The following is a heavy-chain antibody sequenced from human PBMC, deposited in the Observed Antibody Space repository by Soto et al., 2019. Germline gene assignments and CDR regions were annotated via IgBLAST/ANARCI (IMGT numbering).Heavy chain of an antibody. J-gene: IGHJ6*02. Sequence: QVQLVQSGAEVKKPGASVKVSCKASGYTFTSYGISWVRQAPGQGLEWMGWISAYNGNTNYAQKLQGRVTMTTDTSTSTAYRELGSLRSDDTAVYDCARCSSTIYYYYGMDVWGQGTTVTVSS. V-gene: IGHV1-18*01. CDR2: ISAYNGNT. CDR3: ARCSSTIYYYYGMDV. CDR1: GYTFTSYG. D-gene: IGHD6-13*01.